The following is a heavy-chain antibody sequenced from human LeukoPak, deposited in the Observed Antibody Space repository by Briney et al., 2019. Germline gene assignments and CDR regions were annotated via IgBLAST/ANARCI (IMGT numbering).Heavy chain of an antibody. J-gene: IGHJ4*02. CDR1: GGTFSNYT. D-gene: IGHD6-19*01. Sequence: ASVKVSCKTSGGTFSNYTINWVREAPGQGLEWKGWISAYNGNTNYAQKLQGRVTMTTDTSTSTAYMELRSLRSDDTAVYYCARDLSYSSGWCDYWGQGTLVTVSP. V-gene: IGHV1-18*01. CDR3: ARDLSYSSGWCDY. CDR2: ISAYNGNT.